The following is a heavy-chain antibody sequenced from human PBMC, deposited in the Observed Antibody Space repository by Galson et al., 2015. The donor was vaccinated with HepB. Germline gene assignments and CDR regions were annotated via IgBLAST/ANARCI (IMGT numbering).Heavy chain of an antibody. D-gene: IGHD2-2*02. CDR1: GYSFTTYA. CDR3: ARDLYTRTFDYYYGMDV. CDR2: INAGNGNT. Sequence: SVKVSCKASGYSFTTYAIHWVRQAPGQRLEWTGWINAGNGNTKYSQNFQGRVTLIRDTSASTAYMELRSLSSEDTAVYYCARDLYTRTFDYYYGMDVWGQGTTVTVSS. V-gene: IGHV1-3*01. J-gene: IGHJ6*02.